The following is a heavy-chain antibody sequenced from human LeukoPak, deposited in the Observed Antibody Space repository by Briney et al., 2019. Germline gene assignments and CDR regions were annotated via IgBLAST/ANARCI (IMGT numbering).Heavy chain of an antibody. CDR2: IYPGDSDT. CDR1: GYSSTTYW. J-gene: IGHJ4*02. V-gene: IGHV5-51*01. D-gene: IGHD1-1*01. Sequence: GESLKISCKGSGYSSTTYWFGWVRQMPGKGLEWMGIIYPGDSDTRYSPSFQGQVTISADKSISTAYLQWSSLKASDTVMYYCANALSGTSFWDFWGQGTLVTVSS. CDR3: ANALSGTSFWDF.